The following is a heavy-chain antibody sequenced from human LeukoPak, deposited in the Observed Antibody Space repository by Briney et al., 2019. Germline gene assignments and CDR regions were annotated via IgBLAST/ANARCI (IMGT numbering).Heavy chain of an antibody. CDR2: ISGSGGST. CDR1: GFTFSSYA. V-gene: IGHV3-23*01. D-gene: IGHD1-26*01. Sequence: PGGSLRLSCAASGFTFSSYAMSWVRQAPGKGLEWVSAISGSGGSTYYADSVKGRFTISRDNSKNTLYLQMNSLRAEDTAVYYCAGAGQNYYGAFDIWGQGTMVTVSS. CDR3: AGAGQNYYGAFDI. J-gene: IGHJ3*02.